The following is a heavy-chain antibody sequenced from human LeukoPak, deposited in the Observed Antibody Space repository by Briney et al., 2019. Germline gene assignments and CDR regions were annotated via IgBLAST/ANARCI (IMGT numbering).Heavy chain of an antibody. Sequence: PGGSLRLSCAAAGFTFSTYAMTWVRQAPGKGLEWVAVISGSGDNTYYEDSVKGRFTISRDNSKNTLYLKMSSLSAEDTAVYYCAKDLWFGDLSPLGYWGQGTLVTVSS. CDR2: ISGSGDNT. CDR1: GFTFSTYA. J-gene: IGHJ4*02. CDR3: AKDLWFGDLSPLGY. D-gene: IGHD3-10*01. V-gene: IGHV3-23*01.